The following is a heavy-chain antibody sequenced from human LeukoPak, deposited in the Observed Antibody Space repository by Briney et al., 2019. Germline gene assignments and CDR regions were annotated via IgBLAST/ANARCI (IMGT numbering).Heavy chain of an antibody. CDR2: ISGSGGST. J-gene: IGHJ4*02. Sequence: GGSLRLSCAASGFTFSSYAMSWVRQAPGKGLEWVSAISGSGGSTYYADSVKGRFTISRDNSKNTLYLQMNSLRAEDTAVYYCAKVHFGELFVGIFDYWGQGTLVTVSS. CDR1: GFTFSSYA. D-gene: IGHD3-10*01. V-gene: IGHV3-23*01. CDR3: AKVHFGELFVGIFDY.